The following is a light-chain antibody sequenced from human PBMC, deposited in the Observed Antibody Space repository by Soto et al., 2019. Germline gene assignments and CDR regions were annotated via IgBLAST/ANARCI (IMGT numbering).Light chain of an antibody. CDR1: SSSLGAPYD. Sequence: QSALAQPPSVSGSPGQTGIVSCRWVSSSLGAPYDVNWFRQLPGTVPRLLIYGNNNRPSGVPDRFSGSKSGTSASLAITGLQAEDEADYYCQSYDSSLSGYVFGTGTKVTVL. V-gene: IGLV1-40*01. CDR3: QSYDSSLSGYV. J-gene: IGLJ1*01. CDR2: GNN.